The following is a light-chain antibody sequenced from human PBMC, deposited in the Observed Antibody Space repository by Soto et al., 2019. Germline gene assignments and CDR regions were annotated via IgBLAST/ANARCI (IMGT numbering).Light chain of an antibody. CDR3: QQYGSSPLYT. CDR2: GAS. CDR1: QSVSRSY. Sequence: EIVLTQSPGTLSLSPGERATLSCRASQSVSRSYLAWYQQKPGQAPRLLIYGASSRATGIPGRFSGSGSGTDFTLTISRLEPEDFAVYYCQQYGSSPLYTFGQGTKLEIK. J-gene: IGKJ2*01. V-gene: IGKV3-20*01.